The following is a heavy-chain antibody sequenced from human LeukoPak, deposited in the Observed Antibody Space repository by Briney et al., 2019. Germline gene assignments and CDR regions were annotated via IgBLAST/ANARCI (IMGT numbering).Heavy chain of an antibody. V-gene: IGHV4-59*01. D-gene: IGHD3-22*01. J-gene: IGHJ4*02. CDR1: GGSISSYY. CDR2: IYYSGST. CDR3: ARALYDSSGQFDY. Sequence: SETLSLTCTVSGGSISSYYWNWIRQPPGKGLEWIGYIYYSGSTNYNPSLKSRVTISVDTSKNQFSLKLSSVTAADTAVYYCARALYDSSGQFDYWGQGTLVTVSS.